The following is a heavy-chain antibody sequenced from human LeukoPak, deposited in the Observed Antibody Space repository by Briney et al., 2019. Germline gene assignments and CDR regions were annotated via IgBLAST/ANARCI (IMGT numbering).Heavy chain of an antibody. V-gene: IGHV3-53*01. Sequence: GGSLRLSCAASGFTVSSNYMSWVRQAPGKGLEWVSVIYSGGSTYYADSVKGRFTISRDNSKNTLYLQMNSLRAEDTAVYYCARVTLYSSGWYYYYYMGVWGKGTTVTVSS. D-gene: IGHD6-19*01. CDR2: IYSGGST. J-gene: IGHJ6*03. CDR1: GFTVSSNY. CDR3: ARVTLYSSGWYYYYYMGV.